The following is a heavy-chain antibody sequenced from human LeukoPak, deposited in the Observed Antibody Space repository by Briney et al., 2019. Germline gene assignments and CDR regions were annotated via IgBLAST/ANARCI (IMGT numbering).Heavy chain of an antibody. V-gene: IGHV3-74*01. CDR2: INSDGSST. Sequence: PGGSLRLSCAASGFTFSSYGMHWVRQTPGKGLVWVSRINSDGSSTSYADSVKGRFTISRDNAKNTLFLQMNSLRAEDTAVYYCARNSAMEQWLPLDYWGQGTLVTVSS. D-gene: IGHD6-19*01. CDR3: ARNSAMEQWLPLDY. CDR1: GFTFSSYG. J-gene: IGHJ4*02.